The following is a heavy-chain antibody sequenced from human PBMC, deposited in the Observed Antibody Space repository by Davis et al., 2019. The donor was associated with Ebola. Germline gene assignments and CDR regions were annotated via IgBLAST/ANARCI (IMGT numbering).Heavy chain of an antibody. CDR3: AREVRDGDYVGWFDP. J-gene: IGHJ5*02. V-gene: IGHV4-30-4*01. CDR2: IYYSGST. CDR1: GGSISSGDYY. D-gene: IGHD4-17*01. Sequence: PSETLSLTCTVSGGSISSGDYYWSWIRQPPGKGLEWIGYIYYSGSTYYNPSLKSRVTISVDTSKNQFSLKLSSVTAADTAVYYCAREVRDGDYVGWFDPWGQGTLVTVSS.